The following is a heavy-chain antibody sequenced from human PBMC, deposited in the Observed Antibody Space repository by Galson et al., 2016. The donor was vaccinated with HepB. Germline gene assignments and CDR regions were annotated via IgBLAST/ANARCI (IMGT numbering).Heavy chain of an antibody. D-gene: IGHD3-9*01. CDR3: AKPYYDILTLPTWGMDV. CDR1: GFTFSSYG. CDR2: ISYDGSNK. J-gene: IGHJ6*04. Sequence: SLRLSCAASGFTFSSYGMHWVRQAPGKGLEWVAVISYDGSNKYYADSVKGRFTISRDSSKNTLYLHMNSLRAEDTAVYYCAKPYYDILTLPTWGMDVWGKGTTVTVSS. V-gene: IGHV3-30*18.